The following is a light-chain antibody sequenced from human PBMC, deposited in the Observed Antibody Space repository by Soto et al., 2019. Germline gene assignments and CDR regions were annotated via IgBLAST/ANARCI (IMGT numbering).Light chain of an antibody. CDR3: QQYYSFPLP. Sequence: DIQMTQSPSTLSAYVGDRVTITCRASQGISSWLAWYQQKPGKAPELLIYAASTLQSGVPSRFSGSGSGTDFTLTISCLQSEDFATYYCQQYYSFPLPFGGGTKVAI. CDR1: QGISSW. V-gene: IGKV1-5*01. J-gene: IGKJ4*01. CDR2: AAS.